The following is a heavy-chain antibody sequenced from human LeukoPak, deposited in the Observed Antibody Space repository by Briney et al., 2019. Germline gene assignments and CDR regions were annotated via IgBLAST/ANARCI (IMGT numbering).Heavy chain of an antibody. CDR3: AKDRDYYGSGSDY. V-gene: IGHV3-30*18. CDR2: ISYDEMYQ. Sequence: GGSLRLSCAASGFTFNIYGMHWVRQAPGKGLEWVAGISYDEMYQYYADSVKGRFTISRDNSKNTLFLQMNRLRAEDTAIYYCAKDRDYYGSGSDYWGQGTLVTVSS. J-gene: IGHJ4*02. CDR1: GFTFNIYG. D-gene: IGHD3-10*01.